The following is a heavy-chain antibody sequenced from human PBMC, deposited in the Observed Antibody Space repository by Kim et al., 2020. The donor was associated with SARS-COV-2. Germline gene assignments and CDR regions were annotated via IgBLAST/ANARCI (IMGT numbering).Heavy chain of an antibody. CDR1: GFTFSSSE. Sequence: GGSLRLSCAGSGFTFSSSEMNWVRQAPGKGLEWISYINSVGSTVFYADSVKGRFTISRDNAKNSLYLQMNSLRAEETAVYYCTFPRYEWETFDYWGQGTLVSVSS. V-gene: IGHV3-48*03. CDR2: INSVGSTV. D-gene: IGHD1-26*01. J-gene: IGHJ4*02. CDR3: TFPRYEWETFDY.